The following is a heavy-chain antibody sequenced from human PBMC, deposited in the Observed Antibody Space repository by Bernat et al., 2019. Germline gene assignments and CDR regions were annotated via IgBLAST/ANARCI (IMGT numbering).Heavy chain of an antibody. Sequence: QVQLVQSGAEVKKPGASVKVSCKASGYTFTTYGISWVRQAPGQGLEWMGWITTYNGNTDYAQNLQGRVTMTTDTSTDTAYMELGSLTSDDTAVYCCARRWFREPQPHDAFDIWGQGTMVTVSS. D-gene: IGHD3-10*01. CDR3: ARRWFREPQPHDAFDI. J-gene: IGHJ3*02. CDR2: ITTYNGNT. V-gene: IGHV1-18*01. CDR1: GYTFTTYG.